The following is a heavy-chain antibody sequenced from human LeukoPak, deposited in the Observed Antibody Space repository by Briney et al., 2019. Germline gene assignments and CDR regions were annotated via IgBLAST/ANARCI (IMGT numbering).Heavy chain of an antibody. CDR1: GFTFTCCD. CDR3: AKGYDSVSN. CDR2: ISYDGSDK. J-gene: IGHJ1*01. Sequence: GGSLRLSCAASGFTFTCCDMHWVRQAPGKGLEWMALISYDGSDKYYADSVKGRFTISRDNSKNTLFLQMNSLRTEDTAVYYCAKGYDSVSNWGQGTLVTVSS. V-gene: IGHV3-30*18. D-gene: IGHD3-22*01.